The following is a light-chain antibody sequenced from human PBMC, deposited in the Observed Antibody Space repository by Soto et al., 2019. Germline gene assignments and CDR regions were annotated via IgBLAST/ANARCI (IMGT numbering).Light chain of an antibody. CDR1: SSNIGSNT. J-gene: IGLJ1*01. CDR2: TND. CDR3: SSWDDNLDAVV. Sequence: QSVLTQPPSASGTPGQRVTISCSGSSSNIGSNTVNWYQQLPGTAPKLLIYTNDHRPSGVPDRFSGSRSGTSASLAISGLQFEDEADYHCSSWDDNLDAVVFGAGTKLTVL. V-gene: IGLV1-44*01.